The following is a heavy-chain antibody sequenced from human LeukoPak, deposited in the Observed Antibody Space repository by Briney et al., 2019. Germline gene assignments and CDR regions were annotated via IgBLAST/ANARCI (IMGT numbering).Heavy chain of an antibody. V-gene: IGHV3-23*01. CDR2: ISGSGGST. Sequence: AGSLRFSCAASGFTFSSYAMSWVRQAPGKGLEWVSAISGSGGSTYYADSVKGRFTISRDNSKNTLYLQMNSLRAEDTAVYYCAKPSGRGHYYYYYGMDVWGKGTTVTASS. CDR1: GFTFSSYA. CDR3: AKPSGRGHYYYYYGMDV. J-gene: IGHJ6*04.